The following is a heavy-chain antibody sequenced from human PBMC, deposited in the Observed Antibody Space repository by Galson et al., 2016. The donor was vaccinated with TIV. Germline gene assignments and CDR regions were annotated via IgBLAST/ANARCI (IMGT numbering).Heavy chain of an antibody. V-gene: IGHV1-69*10. J-gene: IGHJ6*02. D-gene: IGHD4-11*01. CDR1: GGTFSSNI. CDR3: ARVVLAYSNYDGYYHGMDV. CDR2: IIPHVGIA. Sequence: SVKVSCKASGGTFSSNIINWIRQAPRQGLEWMGGIIPHVGIANYAQKFQGRVTITADRSTSTAYMELSSLRSEDTARYYCARVVLAYSNYDGYYHGMDVWGQGTTVTVSS.